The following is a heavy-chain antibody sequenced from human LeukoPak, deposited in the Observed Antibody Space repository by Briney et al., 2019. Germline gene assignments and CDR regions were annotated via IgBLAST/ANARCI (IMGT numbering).Heavy chain of an antibody. D-gene: IGHD3-9*01. CDR3: ARDQERLYDIRDRSPFDY. CDR2: ISYDGSNK. V-gene: IGHV3-30-3*01. CDR1: GFTFSSYA. J-gene: IGHJ4*02. Sequence: PGRSLRLSCAASGFTFSSYAMHWVRQAPGKGQEWVAVISYDGSNKYYADSVKGRFTISRGNSKNTLYLQMNSLRAEDTAVYYCARDQERLYDIRDRSPFDYWGQGTLVTVSS.